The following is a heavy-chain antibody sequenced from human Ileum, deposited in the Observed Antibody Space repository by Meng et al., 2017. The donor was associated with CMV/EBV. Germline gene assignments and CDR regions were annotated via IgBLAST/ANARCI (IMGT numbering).Heavy chain of an antibody. CDR3: VRRVYSGSHSGDHHFDY. D-gene: IGHD1-26*01. Sequence: GGSLRLSCKTSGYSFTIYWIGWVRQMPGKGLEWMGIIYPGDSDTKYSPSFQGQVTISADKSISTAYLQWSSLKASDTAMYYCVRRVYSGSHSGDHHFDYWGQGTLVTVSS. CDR2: IYPGDSDT. J-gene: IGHJ4*02. CDR1: GYSFTIYW. V-gene: IGHV5-51*01.